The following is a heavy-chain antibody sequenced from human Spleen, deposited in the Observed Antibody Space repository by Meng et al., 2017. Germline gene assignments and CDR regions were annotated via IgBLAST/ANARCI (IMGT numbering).Heavy chain of an antibody. J-gene: IGHJ4*02. D-gene: IGHD4-11*01. V-gene: IGHV4-4*02. Sequence: GQLQQWGAGLLKPSGTLSLTCAVAGGAISSSNWWSCVRQPPGKGLEWIGEINHSGSTNYNPSLESRATISVDTSQNNLSLKLSSVTAADSAVYYCARGPTTMAHDFDYWGQGTLVTVSS. CDR1: GGAISSSNW. CDR3: ARGPTTMAHDFDY. CDR2: INHSGST.